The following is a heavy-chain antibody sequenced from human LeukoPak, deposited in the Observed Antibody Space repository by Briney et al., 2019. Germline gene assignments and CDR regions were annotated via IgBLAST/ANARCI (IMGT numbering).Heavy chain of an antibody. CDR3: ARGSGYDPQFDY. V-gene: IGHV4-4*02. CDR1: GGSISSSNW. CDR2: IYHSGST. D-gene: IGHD5-12*01. J-gene: IGHJ4*02. Sequence: PSEALSLTCAVSGGSISSSNWWSWVRQPPGQGLEWIGEIYHSGSTNYNPSLKSRVTISVDTSKNQFSLKLSSVTAADTAVYYCARGSGYDPQFDYWGQGTLVTVSS.